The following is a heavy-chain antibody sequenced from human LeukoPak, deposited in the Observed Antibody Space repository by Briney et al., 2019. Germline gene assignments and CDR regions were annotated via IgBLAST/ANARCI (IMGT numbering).Heavy chain of an antibody. J-gene: IGHJ4*02. V-gene: IGHV3-7*01. D-gene: IGHD5-18*01. CDR3: ARHLSGVTGYTYGRGIDY. CDR1: RFTFSSYW. CDR2: IKKDGSEK. Sequence: PGGSLRLSCAASRFTFSSYWMSWVRQAPGKGLEWVANIKKDGSEKYYVDSVKGRFTISRDNAKTSLYPQMNSLRAEDTAVYYCARHLSGVTGYTYGRGIDYWGQGTLVTVSS.